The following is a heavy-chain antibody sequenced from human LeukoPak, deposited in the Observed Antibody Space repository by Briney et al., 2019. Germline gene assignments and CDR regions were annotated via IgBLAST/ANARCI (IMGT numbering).Heavy chain of an antibody. CDR2: IYYSGST. CDR1: GGSISSYY. Sequence: SETLSLTCTVSGGSISSYYWSWIRQPPGTGLEWIGYIYYSGSTNYNPSLKSRVTISVDTSKNQFSLRLSSVTAADTAVYYCARGSQLRFLEWLPLHYYYYYMDVWGKGTTVTVSS. D-gene: IGHD3-3*01. V-gene: IGHV4-59*01. J-gene: IGHJ6*03. CDR3: ARGSQLRFLEWLPLHYYYYYMDV.